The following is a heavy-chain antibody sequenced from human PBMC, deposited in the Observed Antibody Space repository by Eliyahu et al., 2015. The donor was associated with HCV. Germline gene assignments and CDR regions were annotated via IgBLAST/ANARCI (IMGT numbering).Heavy chain of an antibody. CDR2: INHSGST. D-gene: IGHD3-3*01. CDR3: ARGLKVDFWSGYPPNYYYYGMDV. J-gene: IGHJ6*02. Sequence: QVQLQQWGAGLLKPSETLSLTCAVXGGSFSGYYWNWIRQPPGKGLEWIGEINHSGSTNYNPSLKSRVTISVDTSKXQFSLKLSSVTAADTAVYYCARGLKVDFWSGYPPNYYYYGMDVWGQGTTVTVSS. CDR1: GGSFSGYY. V-gene: IGHV4-34*01.